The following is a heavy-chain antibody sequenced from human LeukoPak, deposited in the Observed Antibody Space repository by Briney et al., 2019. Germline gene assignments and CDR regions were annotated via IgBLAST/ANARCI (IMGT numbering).Heavy chain of an antibody. Sequence: GGSLRLSCAASGFTFNTYWMHWVRQAPGKGLVWVSHINPDGSQTNYADSVTGRFTISRDNAKNTLYLQMNSLRAEDTAVYYCAKGVDYCSGGSCPADYWGPGTLVTVSS. CDR1: GFTFNTYW. CDR2: INPDGSQT. J-gene: IGHJ4*02. V-gene: IGHV3-74*01. D-gene: IGHD2-15*01. CDR3: AKGVDYCSGGSCPADY.